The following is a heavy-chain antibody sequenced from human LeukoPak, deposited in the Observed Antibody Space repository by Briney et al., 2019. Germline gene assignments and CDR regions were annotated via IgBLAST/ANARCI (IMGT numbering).Heavy chain of an antibody. CDR1: GGSFSGYY. D-gene: IGHD3-10*01. V-gene: IGHV4-34*01. Sequence: PSQTLSLTCAVYGGSFSGYYWSWIRQPPGKGLEWIGEINHSGSTNYNPSLKSRVTISVDTSKNQFSLKLSSVTAEDTAVYYCARSYYGSGTSYGMDVWGQGTTVTVSS. CDR3: ARSYYGSGTSYGMDV. J-gene: IGHJ6*02. CDR2: INHSGST.